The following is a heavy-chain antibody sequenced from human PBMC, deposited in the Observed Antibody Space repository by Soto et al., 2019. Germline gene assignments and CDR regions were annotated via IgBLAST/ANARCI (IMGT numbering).Heavy chain of an antibody. CDR3: ARAPLMDFWSGSPQIVDY. D-gene: IGHD3-3*01. Sequence: GASVKVSCKAIGYSFTSHYMHWVRQAPEQGLEWMGIINPSGGSTSYAQKFQGRVTMTRDTSTSTVYMELSSLRSEDTAVYYCARAPLMDFWSGSPQIVDYWGQGTLVTVSS. J-gene: IGHJ4*02. V-gene: IGHV1-46*01. CDR1: GYSFTSHY. CDR2: INPSGGST.